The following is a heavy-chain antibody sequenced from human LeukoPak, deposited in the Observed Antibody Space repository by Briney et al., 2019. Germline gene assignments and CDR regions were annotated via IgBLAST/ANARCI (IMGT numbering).Heavy chain of an antibody. CDR3: ARDLSHPYNDYYSDY. V-gene: IGHV3-20*04. D-gene: IGHD5-24*01. J-gene: IGHJ4*02. Sequence: RPGGSLRLSCAASGFAFDDYGMSWVRQAPGKGLEWVSGINWNGGSTGYADSVKGRFTISRDNVKNSLYLQMNSLRAEDTALYYCARDLSHPYNDYYSDYWGQGTLVTVSS. CDR1: GFAFDDYG. CDR2: INWNGGST.